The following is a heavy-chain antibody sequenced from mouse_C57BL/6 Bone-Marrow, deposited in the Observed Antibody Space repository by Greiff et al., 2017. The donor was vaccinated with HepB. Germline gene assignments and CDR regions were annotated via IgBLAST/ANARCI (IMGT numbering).Heavy chain of an antibody. V-gene: IGHV1-15*01. CDR2: IDPETGGT. Sequence: LQESGAELVRPGASVTLSCKASGYTFTDYEMHWVKQTPVHGLEWIGAIDPETGGTAYNQKFKGKAILTADKSSSTAYMELRSLTSEDSAVYYCTSGSTMVTPFAYWGQGTLVTVSA. CDR1: GYTFTDYE. D-gene: IGHD2-2*01. CDR3: TSGSTMVTPFAY. J-gene: IGHJ3*01.